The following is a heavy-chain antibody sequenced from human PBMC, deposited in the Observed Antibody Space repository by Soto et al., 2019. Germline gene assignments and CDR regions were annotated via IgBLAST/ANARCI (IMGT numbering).Heavy chain of an antibody. V-gene: IGHV4-34*01. Sequence: SETLSLTCAVYGGSFSGYYWSWIRQPPGKGLEWIGEINHSGSTNYNPSLKSRVTISVDTSKNQFSLKLSSVTAADTAVYYCAKDFTLRIRGYDYFDYWGQGTLVTVSS. J-gene: IGHJ4*02. CDR3: AKDFTLRIRGYDYFDY. D-gene: IGHD5-12*01. CDR2: INHSGST. CDR1: GGSFSGYY.